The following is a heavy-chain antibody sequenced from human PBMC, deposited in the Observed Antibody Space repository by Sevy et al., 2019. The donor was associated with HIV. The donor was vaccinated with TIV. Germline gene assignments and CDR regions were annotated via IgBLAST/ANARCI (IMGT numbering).Heavy chain of an antibody. Sequence: GGYLRLSCAASGFTFGNHAIHCVRQAPGKGLEWVAIISFDGRNEHYAGSVKGRFNISRDNSKKTVYLQMTNLRSEDAAVHYCARDHCTDDLCVRSGYFDYWGQGTLVTVSS. J-gene: IGHJ4*01. D-gene: IGHD2-8*01. V-gene: IGHV3-30*04. CDR3: ARDHCTDDLCVRSGYFDY. CDR1: GFTFGNHA. CDR2: ISFDGRNE.